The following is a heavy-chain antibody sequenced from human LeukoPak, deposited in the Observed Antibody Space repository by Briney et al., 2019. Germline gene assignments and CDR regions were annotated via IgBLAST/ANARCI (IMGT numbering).Heavy chain of an antibody. CDR3: ARESTSSSGSGINGADAFDI. CDR1: GFTFSSYS. V-gene: IGHV3-21*01. J-gene: IGHJ3*02. Sequence: PGGSLRLSCAASGFTFSSYSMNWVRQAPGKGLEWVSSISSSSSYIYYADSVKGRFTISRDNAKNSLYLQMNSLRAEDTAVYYCARESTSSSGSGINGADAFDIWGQGTMVTVSS. D-gene: IGHD6-19*01. CDR2: ISSSSSYI.